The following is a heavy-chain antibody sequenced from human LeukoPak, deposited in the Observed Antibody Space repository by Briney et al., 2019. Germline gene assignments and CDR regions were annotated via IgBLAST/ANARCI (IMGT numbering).Heavy chain of an antibody. D-gene: IGHD2-2*01. CDR2: INHSGST. V-gene: IGHV4-34*01. J-gene: IGHJ6*02. Sequence: PSETLSLTCAVYGGSFSGYYWSWIRQPPGKGLGWIGEINHSGSTNYNPSLKSRVTISVDTSKNQFSLKLSSVTAADTAVYYCARDGSYRYCSSTSCYGYYYYGMDVWGQGTTVIVSS. CDR1: GGSFSGYY. CDR3: ARDGSYRYCSSTSCYGYYYYGMDV.